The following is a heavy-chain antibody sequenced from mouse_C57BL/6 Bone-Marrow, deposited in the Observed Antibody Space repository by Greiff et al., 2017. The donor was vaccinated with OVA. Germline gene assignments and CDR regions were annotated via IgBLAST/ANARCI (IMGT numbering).Heavy chain of an antibody. J-gene: IGHJ3*01. CDR3: AGRWLLFAY. V-gene: IGHV5-6*02. CDR2: ISRGGSYT. CDR1: GFTFSSYG. Sequence: EVTLVESGGDLVKPGGSLKLSCAASGFTFSSYGMSWVRQTPDKRLEWVATISRGGSYTYYPDSVKGRFTISRDNAKNTLYLQMSSLKSEDASMYYCAGRWLLFAYWGQGTLVTVSA. D-gene: IGHD2-3*01.